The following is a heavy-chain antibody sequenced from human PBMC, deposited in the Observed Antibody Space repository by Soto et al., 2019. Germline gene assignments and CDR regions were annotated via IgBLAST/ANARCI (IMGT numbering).Heavy chain of an antibody. V-gene: IGHV3-33*01. CDR3: ARDDDYGDNGLDY. CDR1: GFSFSSYG. J-gene: IGHJ4*02. Sequence: QVQLVESGGGVVQPGRSLRLSCAASGFSFSSYGMHWGRQAPGKGLEWVAVILDDGSDKDYTDAVKGRFTISRDNSKNTLYLERNSLRAEDTAVYYCARDDDYGDNGLDYWGQGTLVTVSS. D-gene: IGHD4-17*01. CDR2: ILDDGSDK.